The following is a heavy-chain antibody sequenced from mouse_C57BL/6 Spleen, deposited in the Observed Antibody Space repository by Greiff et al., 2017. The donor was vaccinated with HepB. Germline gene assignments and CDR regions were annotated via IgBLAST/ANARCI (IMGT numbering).Heavy chain of an antibody. D-gene: IGHD2-9*01. CDR3: ARTPSYGYDGAWFAY. Sequence: QVHVKQSGAELAKPGASVKLSCKASGYTFTSYWMHWVQQRPGQGLEWIGYINPSSGYTKYNQTFKDKATLTADKSSSTAYMQLSSLTYEDSAVYYCARTPSYGYDGAWFAYWGQGTLVTVSA. J-gene: IGHJ3*01. CDR2: INPSSGYT. V-gene: IGHV1-7*01. CDR1: GYTFTSYW.